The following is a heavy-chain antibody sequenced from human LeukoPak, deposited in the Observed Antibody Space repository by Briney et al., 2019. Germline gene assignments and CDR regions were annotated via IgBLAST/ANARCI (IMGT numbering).Heavy chain of an antibody. CDR3: AKSDYSSSFDD. Sequence: PGESLRISCKGSGYSLTSYWINWVRQMPGKGLECMGRIDPSNSNTNYSPSFQGHVTISADKSISTAYLQWSSLKASDTAMYYCAKSDYSSSFDDWGQGTLVTVSS. CDR1: GYSLTSYW. V-gene: IGHV5-10-1*01. J-gene: IGHJ4*02. D-gene: IGHD4-11*01. CDR2: IDPSNSNT.